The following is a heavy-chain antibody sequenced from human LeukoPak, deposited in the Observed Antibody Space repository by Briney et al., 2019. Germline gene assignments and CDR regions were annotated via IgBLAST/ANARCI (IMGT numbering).Heavy chain of an antibody. J-gene: IGHJ3*02. CDR3: ASSAPKTYYDFWSGSAFDI. Sequence: PGGSLRLSCAASGFTFSNYYMSWVRQAPGKGLEWVANIKQDGSEKYNVDSVKGRFTISRDNAKNSLYLQMNSLRAEDTAVYYCASSAPKTYYDFWSGSAFDIWGQGTMVTVSS. CDR2: IKQDGSEK. CDR1: GFTFSNYY. D-gene: IGHD3-3*01. V-gene: IGHV3-7*01.